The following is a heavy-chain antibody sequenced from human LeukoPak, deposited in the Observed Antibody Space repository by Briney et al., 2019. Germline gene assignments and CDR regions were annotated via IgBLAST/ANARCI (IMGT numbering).Heavy chain of an antibody. Sequence: GGSLRLSCAASGFTFSSYEMNWVRQAPGKGLEWVSYISNSGSTIYYADSVKGRFTVSRDNAKNSLYLQMNSLRAEDTAVYYCAREEWFYNDAFDIWGQGTMVTVSS. V-gene: IGHV3-48*03. CDR3: AREEWFYNDAFDI. D-gene: IGHD3-3*01. CDR2: ISNSGSTI. J-gene: IGHJ3*02. CDR1: GFTFSSYE.